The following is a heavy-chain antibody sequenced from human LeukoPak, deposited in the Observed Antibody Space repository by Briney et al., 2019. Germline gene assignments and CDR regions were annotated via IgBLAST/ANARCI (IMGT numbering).Heavy chain of an antibody. Sequence: ASVKVSCKASGYTFTSYYMHWVRQAPGQGLEWMGIINPSGGSTSYGQKFQGRVTMTRDMSTSTVYMELSSLRSEDTAVYYCARDTGAYDFWSGYRGAYYMDVWGKGTTVTVSS. D-gene: IGHD3-3*01. CDR3: ARDTGAYDFWSGYRGAYYMDV. J-gene: IGHJ6*03. CDR2: INPSGGST. V-gene: IGHV1-46*01. CDR1: GYTFTSYY.